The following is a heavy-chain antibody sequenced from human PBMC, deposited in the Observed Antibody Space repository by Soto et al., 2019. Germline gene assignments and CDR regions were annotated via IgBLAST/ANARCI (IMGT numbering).Heavy chain of an antibody. D-gene: IGHD2-15*01. CDR2: IIPIFGTA. Sequence: SSRAAGGTFRVYAISWVRQANGQGLEWMGGIIPIFGTANYAQKFQGRVTITADESTSTAYMELSSLRSEDTAVYYCARGKIVVVVAATHTTAPDDYYGMAVWGQGTTVTVSS. V-gene: IGHV1-69*01. J-gene: IGHJ6*02. CDR3: ARGKIVVVVAATHTTAPDDYYGMAV. CDR1: GGTFRVYA.